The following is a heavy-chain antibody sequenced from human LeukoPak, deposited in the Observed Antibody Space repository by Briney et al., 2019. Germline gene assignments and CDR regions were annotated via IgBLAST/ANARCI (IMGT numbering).Heavy chain of an antibody. Sequence: SETLSLTCTDPGGSLSSYYWSWIRHPPGKGLEWIGYIYTSRSTNNNPSPKSRATISVDTSKNQFSLKLSSVSAADTAVYYCARRLGVGSGAYYYYYYYMDVWGKGTTVTVSS. V-gene: IGHV4-4*09. CDR3: ARRLGVGSGAYYYYYYYMDV. J-gene: IGHJ6*03. CDR2: IYTSRST. D-gene: IGHD3-16*01. CDR1: GGSLSSYY.